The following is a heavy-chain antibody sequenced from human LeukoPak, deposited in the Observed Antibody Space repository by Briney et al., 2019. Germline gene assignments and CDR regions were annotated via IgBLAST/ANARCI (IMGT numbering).Heavy chain of an antibody. J-gene: IGHJ4*02. V-gene: IGHV1-69*05. CDR1: RGTFSSYA. D-gene: IGHD3-10*01. Sequence: SVKVSCKASRGTFSSYAISWVRQAPGQGLEWMGGIIPIFGTANYAQKVQGRDTITTDESTSTAYMELSSLRSEDTAVYYCARDSGSGSRSDYWGQGTLVTVSS. CDR3: ARDSGSGSRSDY. CDR2: IIPIFGTA.